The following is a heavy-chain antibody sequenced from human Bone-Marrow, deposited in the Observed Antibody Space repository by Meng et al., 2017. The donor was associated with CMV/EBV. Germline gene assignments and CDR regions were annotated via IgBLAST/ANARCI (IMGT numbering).Heavy chain of an antibody. CDR2: INWNGGST. CDR1: GFTLSTFN. Sequence: GESLKISCAASGFTLSTFNMDWVRQAPGKGLEWVSGINWNGGSTGYADSVKGRFTISRDNAKNSLYLQMHSPRAEDTALYYCARDHRAVPAANGKQYYYYYYGMDVWGQGTTVTVSS. CDR3: ARDHRAVPAANGKQYYYYYYGMDV. J-gene: IGHJ6*02. D-gene: IGHD2-2*01. V-gene: IGHV3-20*04.